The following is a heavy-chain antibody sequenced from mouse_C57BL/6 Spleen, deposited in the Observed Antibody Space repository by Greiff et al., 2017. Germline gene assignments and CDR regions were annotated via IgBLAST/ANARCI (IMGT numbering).Heavy chain of an antibody. CDR2: FYPGSGSI. Sequence: VQLQQSGAELVKPGASVKLSCKASGYTFTEYTIHWVKQRSGQGLEWIGWFYPGSGSIKYNEKFKDKATLTADKSSITDYMERSRLTSEDSAVYFCARDSSGWDAMDYWGQGTSVTVSS. CDR3: ARDSSGWDAMDY. D-gene: IGHD3-2*02. V-gene: IGHV1-62-2*01. J-gene: IGHJ4*01. CDR1: GYTFTEYT.